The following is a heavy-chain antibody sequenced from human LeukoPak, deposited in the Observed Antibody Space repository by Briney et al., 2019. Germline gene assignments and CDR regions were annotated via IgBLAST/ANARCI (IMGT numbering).Heavy chain of an antibody. CDR2: IRYDGSNK. J-gene: IGHJ4*02. CDR3: AKDEMVVTTLGPEYYFDY. V-gene: IGHV3-30*02. Sequence: PGGSLRLSYAASGFTFSSYGMHWVRQAPGKGLEWVAFIRYDGSNKYYADSVKGRFTISRDNSKNTLYLQMNSLRAEDTAVYYCAKDEMVVTTLGPEYYFDYWGQGTLVTVSS. D-gene: IGHD2-21*02. CDR1: GFTFSSYG.